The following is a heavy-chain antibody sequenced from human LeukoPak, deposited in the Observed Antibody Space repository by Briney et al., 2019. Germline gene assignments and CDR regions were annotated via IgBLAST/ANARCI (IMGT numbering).Heavy chain of an antibody. CDR1: GGSFSGYY. CDR2: INHSGST. Sequence: SETLSLTCAVYGGSFSGYYWSWIRQPPGKGLEWIGEINHSGSTNHNPSLKSRVTISVDTSKNQFSLKLSSVTAADTAVYYCARHGYMVRGVIIKPIDYWGQGTLVTVSS. CDR3: ARHGYMVRGVIIKPIDY. J-gene: IGHJ4*02. V-gene: IGHV4-34*01. D-gene: IGHD3-10*01.